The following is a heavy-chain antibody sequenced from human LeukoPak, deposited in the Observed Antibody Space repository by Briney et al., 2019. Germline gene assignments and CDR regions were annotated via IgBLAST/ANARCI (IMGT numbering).Heavy chain of an antibody. J-gene: IGHJ6*02. CDR3: AIRPMRRRYYDSSGYYPRQGGGMDV. D-gene: IGHD3-22*01. V-gene: IGHV4-39*07. CDR1: GSSISSGGYY. Sequence: SETLSLTCTVSGSSISSGGYYWSWIRQPPGKGLEWIGEINHSGSTNYNPSLKSRVTISVDTSKNQFSLKLSSVTAADTAVYYCAIRPMRRRYYDSSGYYPRQGGGMDVWGQGTTVTVSS. CDR2: INHSGST.